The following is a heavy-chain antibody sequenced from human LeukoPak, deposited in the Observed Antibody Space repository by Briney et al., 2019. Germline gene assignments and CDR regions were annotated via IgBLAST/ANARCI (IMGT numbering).Heavy chain of an antibody. V-gene: IGHV1-69*13. Sequence: SVKVSCKASGGIFNSYDINWVRQAPGQGLEWMGGIMPILGTANYAQKFQGRVTITADELTSAAYMEVSSLRSEDTAVYYCARSMGRAYSSSWSNWFDPWGQGTLVTVSS. CDR3: ARSMGRAYSSSWSNWFDP. CDR1: GGIFNSYD. D-gene: IGHD6-13*01. J-gene: IGHJ5*02. CDR2: IMPILGTA.